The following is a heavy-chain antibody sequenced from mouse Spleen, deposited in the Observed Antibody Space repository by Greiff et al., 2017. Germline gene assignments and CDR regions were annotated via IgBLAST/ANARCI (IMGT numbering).Heavy chain of an antibody. V-gene: IGHV1-69*01. D-gene: IGHD1-1*01. J-gene: IGHJ3*01. CDR3: ARYYGSSYGWFAY. Sequence: VKLQQPGAELVMPGASVKLSCKASGYTFTSYWMHWVKQRPGQGLEWIGEIDPSDSYTNYNQKFKGKATLTVDKSSSTAYMQLSSLTSEDSAVYYCARYYGSSYGWFAYWGQGTLVTVSA. CDR1: GYTFTSYW. CDR2: IDPSDSYT.